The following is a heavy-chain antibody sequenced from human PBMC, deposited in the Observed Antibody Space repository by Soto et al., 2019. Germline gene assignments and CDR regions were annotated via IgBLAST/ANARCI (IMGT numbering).Heavy chain of an antibody. CDR3: ASTAGILLWFGEARYYFDY. D-gene: IGHD3-10*01. CDR2: INHSGST. Sequence: QVHLQQWGAGLLKPSETLSLTRAVYGGSFSGYYWSWIRQPPGKGLEWIGEINHSGSTNYNPSLKSRVTISVDKSKNQFSLKLSSVTAADTAVYYCASTAGILLWFGEARYYFDYWGQGTLVTV. CDR1: GGSFSGYY. V-gene: IGHV4-34*01. J-gene: IGHJ4*02.